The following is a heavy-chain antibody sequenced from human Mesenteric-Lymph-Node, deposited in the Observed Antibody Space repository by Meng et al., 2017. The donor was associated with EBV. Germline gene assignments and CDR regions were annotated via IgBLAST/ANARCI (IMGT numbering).Heavy chain of an antibody. CDR2: INTNTGNP. J-gene: IGHJ4*02. V-gene: IGHV7-4-1*02. Sequence: QWVQLCLWFKKPGASVKVSCKASGYTFTTYAMNWVRQAPGQGLEWMGWINTNTGNPTYAQGFTGRFVFSLDTSLSTAYLQINSLKAGDTAVYYCARETSSGYPDYWGQGTLVTVSS. D-gene: IGHD3-22*01. CDR1: GYTFTTYA. CDR3: ARETSSGYPDY.